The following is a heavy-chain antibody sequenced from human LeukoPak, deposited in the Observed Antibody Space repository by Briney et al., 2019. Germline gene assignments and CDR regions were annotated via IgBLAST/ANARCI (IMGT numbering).Heavy chain of an antibody. Sequence: GASVKVSCKAFGYTFTSNYMHWVRQAPGQGPEWMGVISLSGGSTTYAQKFQGRVTLTRDMSTGTDYLELSSLRSEDTAVYYCARDNSVRDEAWWFNPWGQGTLVTVSS. V-gene: IGHV1-46*01. CDR3: ARDNSVRDEAWWFNP. CDR1: GYTFTSNY. CDR2: ISLSGGST. J-gene: IGHJ5*02. D-gene: IGHD5-24*01.